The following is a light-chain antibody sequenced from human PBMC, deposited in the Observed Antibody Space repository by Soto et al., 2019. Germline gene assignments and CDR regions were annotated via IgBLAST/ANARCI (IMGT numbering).Light chain of an antibody. CDR1: QSVSSY. CDR2: DAS. V-gene: IGKV3-11*01. CDR3: QQRSNWRT. Sequence: EIGLTQSPATLSLSPGERATLSCRASQSVSSYLAWYQQKPGQAPRLLIYDASNRATGIPARFSGSGSGTYFTLTISSLEPEDFAVYYCQQRSNWRTFGQGTKVEIK. J-gene: IGKJ1*01.